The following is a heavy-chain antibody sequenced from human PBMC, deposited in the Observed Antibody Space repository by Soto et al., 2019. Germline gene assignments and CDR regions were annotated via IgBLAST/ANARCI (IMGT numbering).Heavy chain of an antibody. Sequence: PVGSLRLSCVASVFTFGSYSMACVRQSPGKWPEWVSYIKSSSNDIYYADSVTGRFTISRDNAKNSLHLQMNSLRDDDTAVYYCARVYYYDSSAIFGYLGQVTLVTVSS. CDR1: VFTFGSYS. J-gene: IGHJ4*02. CDR3: ARVYYYDSSAIFGY. V-gene: IGHV3-48*02. D-gene: IGHD3-22*01. CDR2: IKSSSNDI.